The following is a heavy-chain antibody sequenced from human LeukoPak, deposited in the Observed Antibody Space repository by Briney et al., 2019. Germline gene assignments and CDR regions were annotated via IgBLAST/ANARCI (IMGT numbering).Heavy chain of an antibody. CDR1: GFTFSDYY. Sequence: GGSLRLSCAASGFTFSDYYMSWIRQAPGKGLEWVSYISSSGSTIYYADSVKGRFTISRDNAKNSLYLQMNSLRAEDTAVYYCARWQQLVFLHNWLDPWGQGTLVTVSS. J-gene: IGHJ5*02. D-gene: IGHD6-13*01. CDR3: ARWQQLVFLHNWLDP. CDR2: ISSSGSTI. V-gene: IGHV3-11*04.